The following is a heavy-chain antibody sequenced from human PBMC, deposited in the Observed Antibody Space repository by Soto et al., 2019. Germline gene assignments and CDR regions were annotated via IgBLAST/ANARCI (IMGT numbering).Heavy chain of an antibody. Sequence: GGSLRLSCAASGFTFSSYWMSWVRQAPGKGLEWVANIKQDGSEKYYVDSVKGRFTISRDNAKNSLYLQMNSLRAEDTAVYYCARGVAVAGLNHYYYYGMDVWGQGTTVTVSS. D-gene: IGHD6-19*01. J-gene: IGHJ6*02. CDR2: IKQDGSEK. V-gene: IGHV3-7*05. CDR1: GFTFSSYW. CDR3: ARGVAVAGLNHYYYYGMDV.